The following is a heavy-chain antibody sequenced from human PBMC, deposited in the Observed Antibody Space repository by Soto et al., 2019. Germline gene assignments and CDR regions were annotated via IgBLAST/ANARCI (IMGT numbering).Heavy chain of an antibody. D-gene: IGHD3-22*01. Sequence: EVQLLESGGDLIQPGGSLRLSCAASGFTFNIYAMTWVRQAPGKGLEWVSAISRYGDFTYYADSVEGRFTISRDTSKNTLYLQMNSLRAEDAAVYDWAKGRYLDHDSRCCLCDNWGQGTLVTVSS. J-gene: IGHJ4*02. CDR1: GFTFNIYA. CDR3: AKGRYLDHDSRCCLCDN. CDR2: ISRYGDFT. V-gene: IGHV3-23*01.